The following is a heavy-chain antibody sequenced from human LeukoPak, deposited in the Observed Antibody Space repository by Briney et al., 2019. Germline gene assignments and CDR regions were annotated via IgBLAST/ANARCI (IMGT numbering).Heavy chain of an antibody. CDR2: INPNSGGT. CDR3: ASIAAAGTTADIDY. V-gene: IGHV1-2*06. D-gene: IGHD6-13*01. J-gene: IGHJ4*02. CDR1: GYIFTDYY. Sequence: ASVKVSCKASGYIFTDYYMHWVRQAPGQELGWMGRINPNSGGTNYAQKFQGRVTMTRDTSISTAYMELSRLRSDDTAVYYCASIAAAGTTADIDYWGQGTLVTVSS.